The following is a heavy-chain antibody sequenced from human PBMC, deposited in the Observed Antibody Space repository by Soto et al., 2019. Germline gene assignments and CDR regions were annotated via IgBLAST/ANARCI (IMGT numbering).Heavy chain of an antibody. J-gene: IGHJ5*02. V-gene: IGHV1-46*01. CDR2: INPTGGSA. Sequence: QVQLVQSGAEVKKPGASVKVFCETSGDTFSSSYLHWVRQAPGQGLEWMGIINPTGGSARYAQKFQGRVTMSRDTSTGTAYMELRSLRSEDTAVYYCARGVAARIPVDTWGQGTLVTVSS. D-gene: IGHD2-15*01. CDR1: GDTFSSSY. CDR3: ARGVAARIPVDT.